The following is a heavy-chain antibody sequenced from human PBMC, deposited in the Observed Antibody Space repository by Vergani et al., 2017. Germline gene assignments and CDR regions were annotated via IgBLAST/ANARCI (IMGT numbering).Heavy chain of an antibody. D-gene: IGHD6-13*01. CDR2: IYTSGAT. CDR3: ASRSWYGYFDY. Sequence: QLQLQESGPGLVKPSETLSLTCTVSGGSISSSSYYWGWIRQPPGKGLEWIGSIYTSGATNYNPSLRSRAIMSVDASKKQFSLKLTSVTAADTAVYYCASRSWYGYFDYWGQGTLVTVSS. CDR1: GGSISSSSYY. J-gene: IGHJ4*02. V-gene: IGHV4-39*07.